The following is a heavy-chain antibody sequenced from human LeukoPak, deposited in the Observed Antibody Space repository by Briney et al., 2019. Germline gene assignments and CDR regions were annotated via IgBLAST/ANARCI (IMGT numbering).Heavy chain of an antibody. V-gene: IGHV3-30*18. CDR2: ISYDGNTI. Sequence: PGGSLRLSCAASGFTFSSYGMHWVRQAPGKGLEWVALISYDGNTINYADSVKGRFTISRDNSKNTVSLRMNSLRAEDTAVYYCVKDQGYTSGWYDYWGQGTLVTVSS. CDR1: GFTFSSYG. J-gene: IGHJ4*02. D-gene: IGHD6-19*01. CDR3: VKDQGYTSGWYDY.